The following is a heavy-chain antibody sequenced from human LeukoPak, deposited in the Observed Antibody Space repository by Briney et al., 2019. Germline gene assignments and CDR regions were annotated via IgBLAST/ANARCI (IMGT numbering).Heavy chain of an antibody. Sequence: ASVKVSCKASGYTFTSYGISRVRQAPGQGLEWMGWISAYNGNTNYAQKLQGRVTMTTDTSTSTAYMELRSLRSDDTAVYYCARVVRSGSGSYYAYYYYYYMDVWGKGTTVTISS. CDR1: GYTFTSYG. D-gene: IGHD3-10*01. CDR2: ISAYNGNT. CDR3: ARVVRSGSGSYYAYYYYYYMDV. J-gene: IGHJ6*03. V-gene: IGHV1-18*01.